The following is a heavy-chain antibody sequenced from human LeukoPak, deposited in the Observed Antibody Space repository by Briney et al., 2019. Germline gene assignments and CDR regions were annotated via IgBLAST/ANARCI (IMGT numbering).Heavy chain of an antibody. CDR2: INWNGGST. CDR3: ARGKRITIFGVVTYFDY. Sequence: GGSLRLSCAASGFTFDDYGMSWVRQAPGKGLEWVSGINWNGGSTGYADSVKGRFTISRDNAENSLYLQMNSLRAEDTALYYCARGKRITIFGVVTYFDYWGQGTLVTVSS. V-gene: IGHV3-20*04. J-gene: IGHJ4*02. CDR1: GFTFDDYG. D-gene: IGHD3-3*01.